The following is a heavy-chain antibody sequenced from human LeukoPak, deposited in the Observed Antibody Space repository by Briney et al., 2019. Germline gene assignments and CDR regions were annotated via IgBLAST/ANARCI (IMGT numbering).Heavy chain of an antibody. CDR3: AKSGDVVVVPAAIWFDP. Sequence: GGSLRLSCAASGFTFSSYATSWVRQAPGKGLEWVSAISGSGGSTYYADSVKGRFTISRDNSKNTLYLQMNSLRAEDTAVYYCAKSGDVVVVPAAIWFDPWGQGTLVTVSS. CDR1: GFTFSSYA. CDR2: ISGSGGST. D-gene: IGHD2-2*01. J-gene: IGHJ5*02. V-gene: IGHV3-23*01.